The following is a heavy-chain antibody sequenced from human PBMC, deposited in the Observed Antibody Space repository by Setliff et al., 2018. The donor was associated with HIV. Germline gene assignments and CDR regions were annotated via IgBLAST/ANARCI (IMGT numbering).Heavy chain of an antibody. CDR1: GGSISSHY. CDR3: ARGFGSSWGGNYYYYYMDV. J-gene: IGHJ6*03. D-gene: IGHD6-13*01. V-gene: IGHV4-59*11. Sequence: PSETLSLTCTVSGGSISSHYWSWIRQPPGKGLEWIGYIYYSGSTNYNPSIKSRVTISVDTSKNQFSLKLSSVTAADTAVYYCARGFGSSWGGNYYYYYMDVWGKGTTVTVSS. CDR2: IYYSGST.